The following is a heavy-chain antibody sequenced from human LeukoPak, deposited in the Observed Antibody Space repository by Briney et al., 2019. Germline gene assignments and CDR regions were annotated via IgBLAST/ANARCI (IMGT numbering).Heavy chain of an antibody. Sequence: SQTLSLTCTVSGGSISSGGYYWSWIRQHPGKGLEWIGYIHYSGSTYYNPSLKSRVTISVDTSKNQFSLKLSSVTAADTAVYYCARGRGYCSSTSCPQAFNWFDPWGQGTLVTVSS. V-gene: IGHV4-31*03. D-gene: IGHD2-2*01. CDR2: IHYSGST. CDR1: GGSISSGGYY. J-gene: IGHJ5*02. CDR3: ARGRGYCSSTSCPQAFNWFDP.